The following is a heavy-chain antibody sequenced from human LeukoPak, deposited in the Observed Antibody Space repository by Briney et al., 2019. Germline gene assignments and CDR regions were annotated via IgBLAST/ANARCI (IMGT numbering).Heavy chain of an antibody. CDR3: VKDQAQVYGYFDS. V-gene: IGHV3-33*06. J-gene: IGHJ4*02. D-gene: IGHD6-6*01. CDR1: GFTFSSYG. Sequence: GGSLRLSCAASGFTFSSYGMHWVRQAPGKGLEWVAVIWYDGSNKYYADSVKGRFIISRDNSKNTLYLQMNSLRAEDTAVYYCVKDQAQVYGYFDSWGLGTLVTVSS. CDR2: IWYDGSNK.